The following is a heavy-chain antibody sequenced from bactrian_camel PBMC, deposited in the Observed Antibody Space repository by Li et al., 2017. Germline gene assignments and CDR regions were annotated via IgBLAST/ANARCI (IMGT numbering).Heavy chain of an antibody. CDR2: VYARGVRY. V-gene: IGHV3S1*01. Sequence: HVQLVESGGGSVQTGGSLRLSCAASGVTYAGSHDVNCMGWFRQAPGKEREGVAAVYARGVRYFYADSVQGRFTVSRDNAKNTVYLQMNSLKSEDTALYYCATQAGLQFPYSDYDVLDFAFWGQGTQVTVS. CDR3: ATQAGLQFPYSDYDVLDFAF. D-gene: IGHD4*01. CDR1: GVTYAGSHDVNC. J-gene: IGHJ6*01.